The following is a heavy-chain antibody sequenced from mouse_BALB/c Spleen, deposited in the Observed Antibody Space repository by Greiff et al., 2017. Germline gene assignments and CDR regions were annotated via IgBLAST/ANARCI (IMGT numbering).Heavy chain of an antibody. CDR1: GFNIKDYY. J-gene: IGHJ2*01. V-gene: IGHV14-1*02. Sequence: VQLQQSGAELVRPGALVKLSCKASGFNIKDYYMHWVKQRPEQGLEWIGWIDPENGNTIYDPKFQGKASITADTSSNTAYLQLSSLTSEDTAAYYCARSGRGNYFDYGGQGTTLTVSS. CDR2: IDPENGNT. CDR3: ARSGRGNYFDY.